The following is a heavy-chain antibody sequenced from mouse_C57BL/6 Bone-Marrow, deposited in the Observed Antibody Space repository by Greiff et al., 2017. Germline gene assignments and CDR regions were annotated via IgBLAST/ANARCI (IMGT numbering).Heavy chain of an antibody. V-gene: IGHV2-2*01. CDR2: IWSGGST. J-gene: IGHJ3*01. Sequence: VKLMESGPGLVQPSQSLSITCTVSGFSLTSYGVHWVRQSPGKGLEWLGVIWSGGSTDNNAAIISRLSISKDNSKSQVFFKMNSLQADDTAIYYCAKSLFAYWGQGTLVTVSA. CDR3: AKSLFAY. CDR1: GFSLTSYG.